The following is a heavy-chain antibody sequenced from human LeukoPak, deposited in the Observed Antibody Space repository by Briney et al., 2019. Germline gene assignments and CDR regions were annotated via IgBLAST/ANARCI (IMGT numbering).Heavy chain of an antibody. V-gene: IGHV3-23*01. CDR2: ISGSGGST. CDR3: AKVSGYCSGGSCYLDY. Sequence: GGSLRLSCAASGFTFSSYAMSWVRQAPGKGLEWVSAISGSGGSTYYADSVKGRFTTSRDNSKHTLYLQMNSLRAEDTAVYYCAKVSGYCSGGSCYLDYWGQGTLVTVSS. CDR1: GFTFSSYA. D-gene: IGHD2-15*01. J-gene: IGHJ4*02.